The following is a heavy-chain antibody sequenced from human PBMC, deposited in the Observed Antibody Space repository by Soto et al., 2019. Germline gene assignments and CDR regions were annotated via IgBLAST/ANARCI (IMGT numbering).Heavy chain of an antibody. CDR2: IYNNRSF. Sequence: SETLSLTCTVSGGSVSSGSFYWSWIRQPPGKGLEWIGFIYNNRSFNYNPSLKSRVTISVDTSKHQFSLKLSSVTAADTAVYYCARVPLDYSNSHYFDFWGQGALVTVS. J-gene: IGHJ4*02. CDR3: ARVPLDYSNSHYFDF. D-gene: IGHD6-6*01. CDR1: GGSVSSGSFY. V-gene: IGHV4-61*01.